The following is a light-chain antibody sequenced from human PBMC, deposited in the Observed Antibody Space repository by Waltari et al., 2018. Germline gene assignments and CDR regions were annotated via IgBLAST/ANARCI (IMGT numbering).Light chain of an antibody. CDR1: QGISSW. CDR2: AAS. V-gene: IGKV1D-12*01. CDR3: QQADSFPIT. Sequence: DIQMTQSPSPVSASVGDRVTITCRASQGISSWLAWYQHKPGKVPKLLITAASSLQSGVPSRFSGSGSGTDFTLLISSLQPEDFATYYCQQADSFPITFGQGTRLEIK. J-gene: IGKJ5*01.